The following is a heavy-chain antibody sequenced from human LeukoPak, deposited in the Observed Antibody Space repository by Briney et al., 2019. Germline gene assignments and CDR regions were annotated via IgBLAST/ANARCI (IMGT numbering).Heavy chain of an antibody. V-gene: IGHV3-15*01. Sequence: GGSLRLSCAASGFTFTSAWMSWVRQAPGKGLEWVGRIKGETAAGAPDYVASVKGRFTISRDDSKNTLFLQMNSLRAEDTAVYYCARDLGSGWNFDYWGQGTLVTVSS. CDR1: GFTFTSAW. D-gene: IGHD6-19*01. J-gene: IGHJ4*02. CDR2: IKGETAAGAP. CDR3: ARDLGSGWNFDY.